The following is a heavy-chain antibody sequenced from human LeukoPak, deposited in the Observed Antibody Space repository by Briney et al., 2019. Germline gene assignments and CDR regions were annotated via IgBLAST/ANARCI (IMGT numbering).Heavy chain of an antibody. V-gene: IGHV3-21*01. CDR1: GFTFSSYS. Sequence: GGSLRLSCAASGFTFSSYSMNWVRQAPGKGLEWVSSISSSSSYIYYADSVKGRFTISRDNAKNSLYLQMNSLRAEDTAVYYCARDFRSSSWYPGALDYWGQGTLVTVSS. D-gene: IGHD6-13*01. CDR2: ISSSSSYI. CDR3: ARDFRSSSWYPGALDY. J-gene: IGHJ4*02.